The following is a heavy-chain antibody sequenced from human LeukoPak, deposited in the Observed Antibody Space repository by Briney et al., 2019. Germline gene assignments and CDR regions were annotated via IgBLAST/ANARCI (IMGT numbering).Heavy chain of an antibody. D-gene: IGHD6-13*01. V-gene: IGHV4-34*01. CDR1: GGSFSDNY. CDR3: ARDPGGIAAAGYFDD. Sequence: SSETLSLTCAVYGGSFSDNYWSWIRQPPGKGLEWIGEINHSGGTNYNPSLKSRITISVDTSKNQFSLKVSSVTAADTAVYYCARDPGGIAAAGYFDDWGEGTLVIVSS. CDR2: INHSGGT. J-gene: IGHJ4*02.